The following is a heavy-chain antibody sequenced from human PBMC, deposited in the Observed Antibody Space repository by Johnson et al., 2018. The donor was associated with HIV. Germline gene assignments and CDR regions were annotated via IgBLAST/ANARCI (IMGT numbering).Heavy chain of an antibody. CDR2: IYSGGST. Sequence: EMQLVESGGGVVRPGGSLRLSCAASGFTVSSNYMSWVRQAPGKGLEWVSVIYSGGSTYYADSVKGRFTISRDNSKNTLYLQMNSLRAEDTAVYYCAKDQGITMIVVVAGAFDIWGQGTMVTVSS. D-gene: IGHD3-22*01. J-gene: IGHJ3*02. CDR1: GFTVSSNY. CDR3: AKDQGITMIVVVAGAFDI. V-gene: IGHV3-66*02.